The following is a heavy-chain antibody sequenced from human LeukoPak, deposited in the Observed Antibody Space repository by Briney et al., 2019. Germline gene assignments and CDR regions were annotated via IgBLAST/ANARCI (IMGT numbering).Heavy chain of an antibody. D-gene: IGHD1-26*01. V-gene: IGHV1-18*01. CDR2: ISPYNGNT. CDR3: AREYSLVGAWSYMDV. CDR1: GYTFTTYG. Sequence: ASVKVSCKPSGYTFTTYGINWVRQAPGQGLEWMGWISPYNGNTNYAQKLQGRVTMTTNTSTSTAYMELRSLRSDDTAVYYCAREYSLVGAWSYMDVWGKGTTVTVSS. J-gene: IGHJ6*03.